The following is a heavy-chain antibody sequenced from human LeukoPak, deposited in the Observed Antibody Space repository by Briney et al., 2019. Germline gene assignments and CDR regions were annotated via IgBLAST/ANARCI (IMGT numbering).Heavy chain of an antibody. V-gene: IGHV3-30*03. CDR2: ISYDGNYK. Sequence: PGGSLRLSCAASGITISSYGMHWVRQAPGKGLDWVAVISYDGNYKYYADSVKGRFTISKDISKNTLYLEMNSLRAEDTAVYYCVTAASGSSYNYFDYWGHGTMVTVSS. D-gene: IGHD3-10*01. CDR1: GITISSYG. CDR3: VTAASGSSYNYFDY. J-gene: IGHJ4*01.